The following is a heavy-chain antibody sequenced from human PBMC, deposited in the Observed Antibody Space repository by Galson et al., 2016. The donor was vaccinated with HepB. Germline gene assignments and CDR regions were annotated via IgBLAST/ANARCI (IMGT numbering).Heavy chain of an antibody. V-gene: IGHV1-18*01. D-gene: IGHD2-21*02. J-gene: IGHJ1*01. CDR2: ISTHSGTT. CDR1: GCTFPNYG. Sequence: SVQVSCKASGCTFPNYGITRLRQAPGQGIEWMGWISTHSGTTNHAQEPQGRITMTTDTSASTAYMELANLKSDDTAIYYCVRDRERSLDCWGQGTLVSVSS. CDR3: VRDRERSLDC.